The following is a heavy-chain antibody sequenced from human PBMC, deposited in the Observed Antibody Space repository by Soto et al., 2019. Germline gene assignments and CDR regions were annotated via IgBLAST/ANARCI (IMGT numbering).Heavy chain of an antibody. V-gene: IGHV3-53*01. CDR2: IHNSGAT. Sequence: EVQLVESGGGLIQSGGSLRLSCAASGFNVKTTYMTWVRQAPGEGLEWVSVIHNSGATYYADSVKGRFTISKDNTKNTVYLQMSSLRAKDTAMYYCAREYSYSYPAWGQGTLVTVSS. J-gene: IGHJ1*01. D-gene: IGHD2-21*01. CDR3: AREYSYSYPA. CDR1: GFNVKTTY.